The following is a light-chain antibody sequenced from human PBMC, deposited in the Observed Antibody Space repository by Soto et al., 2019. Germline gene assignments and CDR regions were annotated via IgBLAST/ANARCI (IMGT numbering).Light chain of an antibody. CDR1: QSVSSN. V-gene: IGKV3-15*01. J-gene: IGKJ1*01. Sequence: EIVMTQSPATLSVSPGERATLSCRASQSVSSNLAWYQQKPGQAPRLLIYGASTRATGIPARFSGSGSGTEFTLTISRLQSEDFAVYYCKHYNNWPRTFGQGTKVEIK. CDR3: KHYNNWPRT. CDR2: GAS.